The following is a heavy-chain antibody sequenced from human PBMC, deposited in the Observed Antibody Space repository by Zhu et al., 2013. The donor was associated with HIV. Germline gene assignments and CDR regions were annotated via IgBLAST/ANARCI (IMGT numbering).Heavy chain of an antibody. CDR2: IYFTGDT. J-gene: IGHJ4*02. CDR3: ARLYGESSLIYFDY. CDR1: GGSIISSDHH. V-gene: IGHV4-39*07. Sequence: QVQLQESGPGLVKSSETLSLICTVSGGSIISSDHHWAWVRQPPGKGLQWIGNIYFTGDTYYTPSLKSRVTISIDTSKNQFSLRLTSVTAADAAFYYCARLYGESSLIYFDYWGQGSLVTVSS. D-gene: IGHD4-17*01.